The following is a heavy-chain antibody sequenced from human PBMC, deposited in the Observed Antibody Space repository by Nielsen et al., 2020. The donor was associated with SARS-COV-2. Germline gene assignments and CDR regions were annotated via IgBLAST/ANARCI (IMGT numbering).Heavy chain of an antibody. J-gene: IGHJ5*02. V-gene: IGHV5-51*01. CDR2: VYPDDSDT. CDR1: GYSFTSHW. D-gene: IGHD3-16*01. Sequence: KVSCKGSGYSFTSHWINWVRQMPGKGLEWMGMVYPDDSDTRYSPSFQGQVTISVDKSIRTAFLQWNSLKASDTAMYYCARRSIGDTNWLDPWGQGTLVTVSS. CDR3: ARRSIGDTNWLDP.